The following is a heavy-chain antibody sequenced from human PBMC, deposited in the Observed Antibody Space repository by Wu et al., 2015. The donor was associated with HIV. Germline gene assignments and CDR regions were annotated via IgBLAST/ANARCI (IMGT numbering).Heavy chain of an antibody. J-gene: IGHJ4*02. CDR2: ISAYSGNT. CDR1: GYTFSTYG. D-gene: IGHD3-22*01. V-gene: IGHV1-18*01. CDR3: ARASRDYYDTRGWDH. Sequence: QVQLVQSGPEVKKPGASVTVSCKASGYTFSTYGISWMRQAPGQGLEWMGWISAYSGNTDSAQNLQGRVTMTTDTSTSTAYLQLRSLRSDDTALYYYARASRDYYDTRGWDHWGQGTLVTVSS.